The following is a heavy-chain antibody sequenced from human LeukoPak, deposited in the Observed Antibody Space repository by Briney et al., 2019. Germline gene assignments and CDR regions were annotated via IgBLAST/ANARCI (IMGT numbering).Heavy chain of an antibody. Sequence: GGSLRLSCAASGFTFSSYGMHWVRQAPGKGLDWVAFIRYDGSNKYYADSVKGRFTISRDNSKNTLYLQMNSLRAEDTAVYYCAKAMVSSRRKEGSTIDYWGQGTLVTVSS. CDR3: AKAMVSSRRKEGSTIDY. D-gene: IGHD5/OR15-5a*01. CDR2: IRYDGSNK. CDR1: GFTFSSYG. V-gene: IGHV3-30*02. J-gene: IGHJ4*02.